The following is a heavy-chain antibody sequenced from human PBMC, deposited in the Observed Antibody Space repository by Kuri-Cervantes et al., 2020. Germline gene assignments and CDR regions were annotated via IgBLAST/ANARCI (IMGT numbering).Heavy chain of an antibody. CDR2: IYYSGST. CDR3: ARHGDSSGYQYYFDY. V-gene: IGHV4-39*01. D-gene: IGHD3-22*01. Sequence: SETLSLTCTVSGGSISSSSYYWGWIRQPPGKGLEWIGSIYYSGSTYYNPSLKSRVTISVDTSKNQFSLKLSSVTAADTAVYYCARHGDSSGYQYYFDYWGQGTLVTVSS. J-gene: IGHJ4*02. CDR1: GGSISSSSYY.